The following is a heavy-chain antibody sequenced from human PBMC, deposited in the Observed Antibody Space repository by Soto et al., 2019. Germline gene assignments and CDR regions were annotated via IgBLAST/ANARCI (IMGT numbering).Heavy chain of an antibody. V-gene: IGHV1-18*01. CDR3: ARDTPTAVAGYYYYYGMDV. J-gene: IGHJ6*02. CDR1: GYTFTRYG. CDR2: ISAYNGNT. Sequence: ASVKVSCKASGYTFTRYGISWLRQAPGQGLEWMGWISAYNGNTNYAQKLQGRVTMTTDTSTSTAYMELRSLRSDDTAVYYCARDTPTAVAGYYYYYGMDVWGQGTTVTVSS. D-gene: IGHD6-19*01.